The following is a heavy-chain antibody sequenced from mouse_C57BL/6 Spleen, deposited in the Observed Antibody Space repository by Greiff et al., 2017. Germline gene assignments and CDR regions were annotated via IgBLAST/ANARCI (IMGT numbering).Heavy chain of an antibody. CDR3: AREGIRGTYWYFDV. D-gene: IGHD1-1*01. CDR1: GFNIKDYY. CDR2: IDPEDGEP. V-gene: IGHV14-2*01. Sequence: EVQLQESGAELVKPGASVKLSCTASGFNIKDYYMHWVKQRTEQGLEWIGRIDPEDGEPKYAPTFQGKATITADTTSNTDYLQRISLTSEDTAVYDCAREGIRGTYWYFDVWGTGTTVTVSS. J-gene: IGHJ1*03.